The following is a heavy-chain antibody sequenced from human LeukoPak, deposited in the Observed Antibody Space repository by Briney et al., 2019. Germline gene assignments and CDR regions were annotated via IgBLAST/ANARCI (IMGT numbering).Heavy chain of an antibody. Sequence: PGGSLRLSCAASGFTVSSNYMSWVRQAPGKGLEWVSVIYSGGSTYYADSVKGRFTISRDNSKNTLYLQMNSLRAEDTAVYYCARDRPYSSGWSPFDYWGQGTLVTVSS. V-gene: IGHV3-66*01. CDR1: GFTVSSNY. CDR3: ARDRPYSSGWSPFDY. D-gene: IGHD6-19*01. J-gene: IGHJ4*02. CDR2: IYSGGST.